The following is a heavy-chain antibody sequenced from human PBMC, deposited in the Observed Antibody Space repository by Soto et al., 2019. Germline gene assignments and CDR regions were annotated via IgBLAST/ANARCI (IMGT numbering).Heavy chain of an antibody. D-gene: IGHD6-19*01. CDR1: GGSFSGYY. Sequence: SETLSLTCAVYGGSFSGYYWSWIRQPPGKGLEWIGEINHSGSTNYNPSLKSRVTISVDTSKNQFSLKLSSVTAADTAVYYCARGSRRSSGWYVDYYYGMDVWGQGTTVTVSS. CDR2: INHSGST. V-gene: IGHV4-34*01. CDR3: ARGSRRSSGWYVDYYYGMDV. J-gene: IGHJ6*02.